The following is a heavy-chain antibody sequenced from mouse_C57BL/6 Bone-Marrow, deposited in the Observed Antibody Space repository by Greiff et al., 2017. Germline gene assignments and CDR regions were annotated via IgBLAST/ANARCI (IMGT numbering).Heavy chain of an antibody. J-gene: IGHJ4*01. CDR1: GFTFSSYG. Sequence: EVQVVESGGDLVKPGGSLKLSCAASGFTFSSYGMSWVRQTPDKRLEWVATISSGGSYTYYPDSVKGRFTISRDNAKNTLYLQMSSLKSEDTAMYYCARRRYYYGSSPHYYAMDYWGQGTSVTVSS. D-gene: IGHD1-1*01. CDR3: ARRRYYYGSSPHYYAMDY. CDR2: ISSGGSYT. V-gene: IGHV5-6*01.